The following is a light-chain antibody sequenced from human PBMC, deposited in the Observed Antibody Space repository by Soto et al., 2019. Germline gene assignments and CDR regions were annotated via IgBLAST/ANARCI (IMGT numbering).Light chain of an antibody. CDR3: QSYESDSYVV. J-gene: IGLJ2*01. CDR2: EDN. Sequence: NFMLTQPHSVSESPGKTVTISCTRSGGGVASNYVQWYQQRPGSAPTTVIYEDNQRPSGIPDRFSGSIDRSSNSASLTISGLKTEDEADYYCQSYESDSYVVFGGGTKVTVL. CDR1: GGGVASNY. V-gene: IGLV6-57*03.